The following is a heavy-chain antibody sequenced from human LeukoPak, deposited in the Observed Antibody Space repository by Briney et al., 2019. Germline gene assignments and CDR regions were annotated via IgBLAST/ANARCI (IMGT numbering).Heavy chain of an antibody. V-gene: IGHV4-59*01. Sequence: PSETLSLTCTVCGGSISSYYWSWIRQPPGKGLEGIGYIYYSGSTNYNPSLRRRVTISVDTSKNQFSLKLSSVTAADTAVYYCAREAEAKYSNYVDYWGQGTLVTVSS. D-gene: IGHD4-11*01. CDR2: IYYSGST. CDR3: AREAEAKYSNYVDY. CDR1: GGSISSYY. J-gene: IGHJ4*02.